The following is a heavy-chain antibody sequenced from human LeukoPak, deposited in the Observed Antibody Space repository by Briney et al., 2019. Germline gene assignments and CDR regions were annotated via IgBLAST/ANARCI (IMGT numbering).Heavy chain of an antibody. J-gene: IGHJ6*02. CDR3: ARHEYYYDSSGYYPYYYYYGMDV. CDR2: IYTSGST. CDR1: GGSISSGSYY. V-gene: IGHV4-61*02. D-gene: IGHD3-22*01. Sequence: SETLSLTCTVSGGSISSGSYYWSWIRQPAGKGLEWIGRIYTSGSTNYNPSLKSRVTISVDTSKNQFSLKLSSVTAADTAVYYCARHEYYYDSSGYYPYYYYYGMDVWGQGTTVTVSS.